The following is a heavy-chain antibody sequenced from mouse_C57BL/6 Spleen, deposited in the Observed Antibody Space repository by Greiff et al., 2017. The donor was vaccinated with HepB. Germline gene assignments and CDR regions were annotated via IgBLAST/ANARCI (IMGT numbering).Heavy chain of an antibody. Sequence: GASVKMSCKASGYTFTSYTMHWVKQRPGQGLEWIGYINPSSGYTKYNEKFKSKATLTVDKPSSTAYMQLSSLTSEDSAVYYCAREGLRYYFDYWGQGTTLTVSS. CDR2: INPSSGYT. J-gene: IGHJ2*01. CDR1: GYTFTSYT. D-gene: IGHD3-1*01. V-gene: IGHV1-4*01. CDR3: AREGLRYYFDY.